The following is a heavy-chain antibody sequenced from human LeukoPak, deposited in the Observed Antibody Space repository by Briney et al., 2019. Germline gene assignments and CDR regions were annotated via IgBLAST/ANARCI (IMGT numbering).Heavy chain of an antibody. D-gene: IGHD2-15*01. J-gene: IGHJ3*01. Sequence: GGSLRLSCAASGNYWMHWVRQVPGKGLVWVSHINSDGSWTSYADSVKGRFTISKDNAKNTVYLQMNSLRAEDTAVYYCVRSGFCSGADCRGAFDVWGQGTMVTVSS. V-gene: IGHV3-74*01. CDR1: GNYW. CDR2: INSDGSWT. CDR3: VRSGFCSGADCRGAFDV.